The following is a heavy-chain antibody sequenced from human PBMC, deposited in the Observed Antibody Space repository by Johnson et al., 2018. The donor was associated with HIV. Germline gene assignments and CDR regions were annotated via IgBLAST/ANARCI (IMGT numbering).Heavy chain of an antibody. CDR1: GFTFSDYY. D-gene: IGHD3-16*01. V-gene: IGHV3-30*03. J-gene: IGHJ3*02. CDR3: AREGGSKDAFDI. Sequence: VQVLESGGGLVKPGGSLRLSCAASGFTFSDYYMSWIRQAPGKGLEWVAVISYDGSNKYYADSVKGRFTISRDNSKNTLYLQMNSLRAEDTAVYYCAREGGSKDAFDIWGQGTMVTVSS. CDR2: ISYDGSNK.